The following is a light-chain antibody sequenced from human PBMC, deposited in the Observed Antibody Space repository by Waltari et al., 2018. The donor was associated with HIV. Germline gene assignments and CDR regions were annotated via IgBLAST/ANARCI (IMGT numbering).Light chain of an antibody. CDR3: QQSYSTSWT. CDR2: AAS. Sequence: DIQMTQSPSSLSASVGDRVTVTCQASQSITSYLNWYQQKPGKAPKLLIYAASNLQSGVPPRFSGSGSGTDFTLTISSLQPEDFATYYCQQSYSTSWTFGQGTKVEIK. V-gene: IGKV1-39*01. CDR1: QSITSY. J-gene: IGKJ1*01.